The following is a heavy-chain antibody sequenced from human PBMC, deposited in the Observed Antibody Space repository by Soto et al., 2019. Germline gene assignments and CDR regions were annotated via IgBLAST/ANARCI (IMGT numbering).Heavy chain of an antibody. Sequence: GGSLRLSCAASGFTFSNYAMAWVRQAPGKGLEWVSIISDNGGNTDYADSARGRFTLSRDNSKNTLYLQMNHLKAEDTAVYYCAKLYWNPRYFDSWGQGARVTVSS. J-gene: IGHJ4*02. CDR3: AKLYWNPRYFDS. V-gene: IGHV3-23*01. CDR1: GFTFSNYA. D-gene: IGHD1-1*01. CDR2: ISDNGGNT.